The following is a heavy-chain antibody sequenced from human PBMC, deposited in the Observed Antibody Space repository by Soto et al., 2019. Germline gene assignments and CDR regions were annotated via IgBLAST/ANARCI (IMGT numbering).Heavy chain of an antibody. D-gene: IGHD4-17*01. CDR2: IYYSGST. V-gene: IGHV4-59*01. CDR3: ARGNDYGDFEYFQH. J-gene: IGHJ1*01. CDR1: GGSISSYY. Sequence: SEILSLTCTVSGGSISSYYWSWIRPPPGKGLEWIGYIYYSGSTNYNPSLKSRVTISVDTSKNQFSLKLSSVTAADTAVYYCARGNDYGDFEYFQHWGQGTLVTVSS.